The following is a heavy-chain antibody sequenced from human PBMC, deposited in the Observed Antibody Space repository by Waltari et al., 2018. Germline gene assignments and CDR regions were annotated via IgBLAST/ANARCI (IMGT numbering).Heavy chain of an antibody. CDR3: GTLEAVGS. J-gene: IGHJ5*02. CDR2: IKHDGRRT. Sequence: EVHVVESGGGLVQPGGSLRLSCTASGFTIGPYWTHWVRQVPGKGLVWVAGIKHDGRRTTHADPVKGRFAISRDNARNTVHLEMNGLTAEDTAVYYCGTLEAVGSWGQGTLVTVSS. V-gene: IGHV3-74*03. CDR1: GFTIGPYW. D-gene: IGHD2-2*03.